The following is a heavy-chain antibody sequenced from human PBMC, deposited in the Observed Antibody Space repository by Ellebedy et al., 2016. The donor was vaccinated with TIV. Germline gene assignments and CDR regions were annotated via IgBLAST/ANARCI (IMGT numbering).Heavy chain of an antibody. D-gene: IGHD6-19*01. CDR3: ARLPVADDYYYYGMDV. J-gene: IGHJ6*02. CDR2: INHSGST. Sequence: SETLSLXXAVYGGSFSGYYWSWIRQPPGKGLEWIGEINHSGSTNYNPSLKSRVTISVDTSKNQFSLKLSSVTAADTAVYNCARLPVADDYYYYGMDVWGQGTTVTVSS. CDR1: GGSFSGYY. V-gene: IGHV4-34*01.